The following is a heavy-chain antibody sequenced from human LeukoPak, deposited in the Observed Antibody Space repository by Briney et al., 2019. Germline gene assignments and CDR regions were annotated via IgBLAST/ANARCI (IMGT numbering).Heavy chain of an antibody. CDR1: GGSISSYY. CDR3: ARDSSSWSY. D-gene: IGHD6-13*01. V-gene: IGHV4-59*01. J-gene: IGHJ4*02. CDR2: IYYSGST. Sequence: SETLSPTCTVSGGSISSYYWSWIRQPPGKGLEWIGYIYYSGSTNYNPSLKSRVTISVDTSKNQFSLKLSSVTAADTAVYYCARDSSSWSYWGQGTLVTVSS.